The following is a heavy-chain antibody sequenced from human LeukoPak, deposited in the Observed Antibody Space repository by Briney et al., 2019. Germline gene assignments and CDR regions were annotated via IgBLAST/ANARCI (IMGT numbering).Heavy chain of an antibody. V-gene: IGHV1-69*06. CDR2: IIPIFGTA. CDR1: GGTFSSYA. Sequence: ASVKVSCKAPGGTFSSYAISWVRQAPGQGLEWMGGIIPIFGTANYAQKFQGRVTITADKSTSTAYMELSSLRSEDTAVYYCARGVVTAIPTPFDLWGRGTLVTVSS. CDR3: ARGVVTAIPTPFDL. D-gene: IGHD2-21*02. J-gene: IGHJ2*01.